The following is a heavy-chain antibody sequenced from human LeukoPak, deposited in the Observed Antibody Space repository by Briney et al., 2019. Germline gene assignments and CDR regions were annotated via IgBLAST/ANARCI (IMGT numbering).Heavy chain of an antibody. J-gene: IGHJ6*02. CDR1: GFTVSSNY. CDR3: SRDGLSSSSMWGYYYFYGKGV. V-gene: IGHV3-53*01. CDR2: IYSDGST. Sequence: GGSLRLSCAASGFTVSSNYMSWVRQAPGKGLEWVSVIYSDGSTYYADSVKGRFTISRDNSKNTLYLQMNSLRAEDTAVYCCSRDGLSSSSMWGYYYFYGKGVRGQGTTVTVSS. D-gene: IGHD6-6*01.